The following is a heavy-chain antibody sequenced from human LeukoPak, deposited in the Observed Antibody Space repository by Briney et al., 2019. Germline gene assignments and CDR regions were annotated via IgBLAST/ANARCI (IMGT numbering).Heavy chain of an antibody. CDR2: IIPIFGTT. V-gene: IGHV1-69*13. D-gene: IGHD4-17*01. J-gene: IGHJ6*03. CDR1: GGTFSSYA. CDR3: ARYSGDYGDYVGKYYYYYYMDV. Sequence: SVKVSCKASGGTFSSYAISWVRQAPGQGLEWMGGIIPIFGTTNYAQKFQGRVTITADESTSTAYMELSSLRSEDTAVYYCARYSGDYGDYVGKYYYYYYMDVWGKGTTVTISS.